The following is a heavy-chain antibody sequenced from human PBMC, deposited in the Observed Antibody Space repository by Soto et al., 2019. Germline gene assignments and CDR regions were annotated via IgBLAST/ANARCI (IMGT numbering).Heavy chain of an antibody. CDR3: VTGQYCDY. CDR2: IKSKPDGGTT. Sequence: GGSLILSCIGSGFTFSNAWINWVRQAPGKGLEWVGRIKSKPDGGTTDYAAPVKGRFTISRDDSKNTVYLQMNSLKTEDTALYYCVTGQYCDYWGQGTLVTVSS. J-gene: IGHJ4*02. CDR1: GFTFSNAW. V-gene: IGHV3-15*01.